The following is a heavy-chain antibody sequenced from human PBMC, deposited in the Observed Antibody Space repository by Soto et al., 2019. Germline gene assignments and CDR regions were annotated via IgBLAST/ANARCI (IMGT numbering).Heavy chain of an antibody. CDR2: IRGSGGST. CDR1: GITFSTSP. CDR3: ARRIAGAAFDY. D-gene: IGHD6-19*01. Sequence: EVQLLESGGGLVQPGGSLRLSCAASGITFSTSPMPWVRQAPGKGLEWVSAIRGSGGSTYDADSVKGRFTISRDNSKNTLYLQMNSLRAEDTAVYYCARRIAGAAFDYWGQGTLVTVSS. V-gene: IGHV3-23*01. J-gene: IGHJ4*02.